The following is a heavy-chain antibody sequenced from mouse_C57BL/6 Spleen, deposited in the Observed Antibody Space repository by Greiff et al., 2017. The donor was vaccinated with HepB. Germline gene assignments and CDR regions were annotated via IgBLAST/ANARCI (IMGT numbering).Heavy chain of an antibody. Sequence: VQLQQSGPELVKPGASVKISCKASGYTFTDYYMNWVKQSHGKSLEWIGDINPNNGGTSYNQKFKGKATLTVDKSSSTAYMELRSLTSEDSAVYYCARAISHMDYWGQGTSVTVSS. CDR2: INPNNGGT. CDR3: ARAISHMDY. CDR1: GYTFTDYY. V-gene: IGHV1-26*01. J-gene: IGHJ4*01.